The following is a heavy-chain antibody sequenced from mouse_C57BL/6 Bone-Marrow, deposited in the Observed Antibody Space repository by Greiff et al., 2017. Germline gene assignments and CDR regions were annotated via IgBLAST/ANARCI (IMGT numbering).Heavy chain of an antibody. CDR1: GYTFTSYG. V-gene: IGHV1-81*01. D-gene: IGHD6-1*01. J-gene: IGHJ2*01. CDR3: ASTALRRFDY. CDR2: IYPRSGNT. Sequence: VQLQESGAELARPGASVKLSCKASGYTFTSYGISWVKQRTGQGLEWIGEIYPRSGNTYYNEKFKGKATLTADKSSSTSCMELRSLTSEDSAVLFCASTALRRFDYWGQGTTLTVSS.